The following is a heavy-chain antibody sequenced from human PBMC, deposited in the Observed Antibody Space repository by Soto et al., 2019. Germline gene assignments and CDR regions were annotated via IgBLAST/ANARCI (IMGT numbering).Heavy chain of an antibody. CDR3: ARGFCAGKGSPPDY. J-gene: IGHJ4*02. V-gene: IGHV3-23*01. Sequence: PGGSLRLSXAASGFSFIKYAMSWVRQAPEKGLGWVSGLSGSGGSTSSADSGKGRFAISRDNSRNTLYLQMNSLRDGDTAIYYCARGFCAGKGSPPDYWGQGTLVTVSS. D-gene: IGHD3-10*01. CDR2: LSGSGGST. CDR1: GFSFIKYA.